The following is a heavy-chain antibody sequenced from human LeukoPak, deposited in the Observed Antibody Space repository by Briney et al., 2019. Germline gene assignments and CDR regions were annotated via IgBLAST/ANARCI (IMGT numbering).Heavy chain of an antibody. D-gene: IGHD3-10*01. CDR3: AREPITMVRGVIRSAFDI. CDR1: GYTLTSYY. CDR2: INPSGGST. J-gene: IGHJ3*02. V-gene: IGHV1-46*01. Sequence: GASVKVSCKASGYTLTSYYMHWVRQAPGQGLEWMGIINPSGGSTSYAQKFQGRVTMTRDTSTSTVYMELSSLRSEDTAVYYCAREPITMVRGVIRSAFDIWGQGTMVTVSS.